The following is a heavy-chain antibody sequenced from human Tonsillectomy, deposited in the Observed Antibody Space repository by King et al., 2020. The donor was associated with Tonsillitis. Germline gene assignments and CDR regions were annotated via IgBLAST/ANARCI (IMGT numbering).Heavy chain of an antibody. CDR3: ARGHCSGGRCDYYYGMDV. J-gene: IGHJ6*02. Sequence: VQLVESGGGLVQPGGSLRLSCAASGFTVSTYWMYWVRQAPGKGLVWVSRINGGETYTNYADFVKGRFTISRDNAKNTLYLQMNSLRAEDTAVYYCARGHCSGGRCDYYYGMDVWGQGTTVTVSS. V-gene: IGHV3-74*01. CDR1: GFTVSTYW. CDR2: INGGETYT. D-gene: IGHD2-15*01.